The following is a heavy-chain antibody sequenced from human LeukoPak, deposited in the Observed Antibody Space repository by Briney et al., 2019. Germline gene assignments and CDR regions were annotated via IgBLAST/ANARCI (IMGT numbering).Heavy chain of an antibody. CDR2: INPNSGGT. Sequence: ASVKVSCKASVYTFTGYYMHWVRQAPGQGLEWMGWINPNSGGTNYAQKFQGRVTMTRDTSISTAYMELSRLRSDDTAVYYCARDASGSGWYVIDYWGQGTLVTVSS. V-gene: IGHV1-2*02. CDR1: VYTFTGYY. D-gene: IGHD6-19*01. CDR3: ARDASGSGWYVIDY. J-gene: IGHJ4*02.